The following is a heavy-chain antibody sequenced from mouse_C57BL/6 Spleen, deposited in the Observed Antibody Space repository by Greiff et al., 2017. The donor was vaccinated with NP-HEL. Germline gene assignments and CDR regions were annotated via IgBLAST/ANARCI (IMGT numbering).Heavy chain of an antibody. CDR2: ISYDGSN. CDR1: GYSITSGYY. V-gene: IGHV3-6*01. CDR3: ARDPLN. Sequence: ESGPGLVKPSQSLSLTCSVTGYSITSGYYWNWIRQFPGNKLEWMGYISYDGSNNYNPSLKNRISITRDTSKNQFFLKLNSVTTEDTATYYCARDPLNWGTGTTVTVSS. J-gene: IGHJ1*03. D-gene: IGHD1-2*01.